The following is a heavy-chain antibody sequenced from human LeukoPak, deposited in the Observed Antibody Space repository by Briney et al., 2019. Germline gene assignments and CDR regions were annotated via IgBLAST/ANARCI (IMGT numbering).Heavy chain of an antibody. D-gene: IGHD6-19*01. J-gene: IGHJ4*02. CDR2: INPNSGGT. CDR3: ARGLAVAGTAGGY. Sequence: GASVKVSCKASGYTFTDYYMHWVRQAPGQGLEWMGRINPNSGGTNYAQKFQGRVTMTRDTSISTAYMELSRLRSDDTAVYYCARGLAVAGTAGGYWGQGTLVTVSS. CDR1: GYTFTDYY. V-gene: IGHV1-2*06.